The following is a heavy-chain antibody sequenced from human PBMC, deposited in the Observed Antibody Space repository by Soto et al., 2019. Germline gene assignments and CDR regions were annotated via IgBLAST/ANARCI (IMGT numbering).Heavy chain of an antibody. CDR1: GGSISSYY. Sequence: QVQLQESGPGLVKPSETLSLTCTVSGGSISSYYWSWIRQPAGKGLEWIGRIYTSGSTNYNPSLRIRVTMSVDTSKNQFSLKLSSVTAADTAVYYCARGYSSGRINWFDPWGQGTLVTVSS. CDR3: ARGYSSGRINWFDP. J-gene: IGHJ5*02. D-gene: IGHD6-19*01. V-gene: IGHV4-4*07. CDR2: IYTSGST.